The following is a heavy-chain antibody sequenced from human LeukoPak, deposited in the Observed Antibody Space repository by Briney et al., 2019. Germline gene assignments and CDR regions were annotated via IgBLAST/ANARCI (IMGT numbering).Heavy chain of an antibody. Sequence: ASVKVSCKASGYTFTGYYMHWVRQAPGQGLEWMGRINPNSGGTNYAQKFQGRVTMTRDTSISTAYMELSRLRSDDTAVYYCARASPLVVPARDASDIWGQGTMVTVSS. J-gene: IGHJ3*02. V-gene: IGHV1-2*06. CDR3: ARASPLVVPARDASDI. CDR2: INPNSGGT. CDR1: GYTFTGYY. D-gene: IGHD2-2*01.